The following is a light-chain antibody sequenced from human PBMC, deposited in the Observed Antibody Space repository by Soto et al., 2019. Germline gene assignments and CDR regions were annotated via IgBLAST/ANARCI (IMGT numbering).Light chain of an antibody. CDR3: MQALQTPFT. V-gene: IGKV2-28*01. CDR2: LGS. CDR1: QSLQHSNGYNY. Sequence: DIVMTQSPLSLPVTPGEPASISCRSSQSLQHSNGYNYLDWYLQKPGQSPQLLIYLGSNRASGVPDRFSGSGSGTDFTLKISRVEAEDVGVYYCMQALQTPFTFGPGTTVDIK. J-gene: IGKJ3*01.